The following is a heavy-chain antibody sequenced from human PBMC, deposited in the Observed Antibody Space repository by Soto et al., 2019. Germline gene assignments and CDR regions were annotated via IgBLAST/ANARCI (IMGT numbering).Heavy chain of an antibody. D-gene: IGHD4-17*01. Sequence: QVQLQESGPGLVKPSQTLSLTCAVSGDSISSGNYYWSWIRQPPGKGLEWIGFIYYSGSTYYNPSLKSRITISVDTSNNQFSLKLSSVTAADPAVYYCARAEFSTGPAFYGASRDFDYWGQGTLVTVPS. CDR1: GDSISSGNYY. CDR2: IYYSGST. CDR3: ARAEFSTGPAFYGASRDFDY. V-gene: IGHV4-30-4*01. J-gene: IGHJ4*02.